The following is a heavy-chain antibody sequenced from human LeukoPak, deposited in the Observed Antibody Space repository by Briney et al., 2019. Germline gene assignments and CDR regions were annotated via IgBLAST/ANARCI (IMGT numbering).Heavy chain of an antibody. Sequence: GGSLRLSCAASGFTFSSYTMTWVRQPPGKGLEWVSSISGGGGDTYYADSVKGRFTISRDNAKNSLFLQMNSLRAEDTAVYYCARELMGLTMIVVVNPIDYWGQGTLVTVSS. V-gene: IGHV3-21*01. CDR1: GFTFSSYT. J-gene: IGHJ4*02. CDR3: ARELMGLTMIVVVNPIDY. D-gene: IGHD3-22*01. CDR2: ISGGGGDT.